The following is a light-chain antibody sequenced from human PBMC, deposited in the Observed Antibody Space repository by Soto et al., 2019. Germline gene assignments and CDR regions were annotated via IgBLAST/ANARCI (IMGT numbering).Light chain of an antibody. J-gene: IGKJ2*01. CDR2: GAS. CDR1: QSVTSD. CDR3: QQYNTWYT. Sequence: IVMTQSPATLSVSPGERVTLSCRASQSVTSDLAWYQQRPGQAPRLLIYGASTRATGIPARFSGSGSGTEFTLTISSLQSEDFAVYYCQQYNTWYTFGQGTKL. V-gene: IGKV3-15*01.